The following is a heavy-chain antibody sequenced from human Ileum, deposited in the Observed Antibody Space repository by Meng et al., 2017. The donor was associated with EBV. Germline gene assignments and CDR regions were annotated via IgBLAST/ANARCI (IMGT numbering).Heavy chain of an antibody. V-gene: IGHV4-39*01. CDR3: AMGPDYAKTGY. Sequence: HLLLQESGPGLVKPSETLSLTCSVSGGSISSSNYCCGWIRQPPGKGLEWIQSICYTDYTYYNPSLKSRVTISADKSKNQFSLRLNSLTAADTAVYYCAMGPDYAKTGYWGQGTLVTVSS. CDR2: ICYTDYT. D-gene: IGHD4-17*01. CDR1: GGSISSSNYC. J-gene: IGHJ4*02.